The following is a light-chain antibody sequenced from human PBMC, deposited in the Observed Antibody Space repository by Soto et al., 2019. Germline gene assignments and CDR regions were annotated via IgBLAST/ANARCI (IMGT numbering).Light chain of an antibody. CDR3: QQYGSSPET. J-gene: IGKJ1*01. CDR1: QSVSSNN. Sequence: EIVLTQSPGTLSLSPGERATLSCRASQSVSSNNLAWYQQKPGQAPRLPIYGASTRATDVPDRFSGSGSGTDFTLTISRLEPEDFAVYYCQQYGSSPETFGQGTKVDIK. CDR2: GAS. V-gene: IGKV3-20*01.